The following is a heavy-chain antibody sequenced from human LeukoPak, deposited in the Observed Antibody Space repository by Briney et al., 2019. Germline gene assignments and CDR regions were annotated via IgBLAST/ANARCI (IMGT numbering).Heavy chain of an antibody. Sequence: GGSLRLSCAASGFTFSSYAMRWVRQAPGKGLEYVSAISSNGGSTYYANSLKGRFTISRDNSKNTLYLQMGSLRAEDMAVYYCARSSHYADFYFDYWGQGTLVTVSS. V-gene: IGHV3-64*01. J-gene: IGHJ4*02. CDR2: ISSNGGST. D-gene: IGHD4-17*01. CDR3: ARSSHYADFYFDY. CDR1: GFTFSSYA.